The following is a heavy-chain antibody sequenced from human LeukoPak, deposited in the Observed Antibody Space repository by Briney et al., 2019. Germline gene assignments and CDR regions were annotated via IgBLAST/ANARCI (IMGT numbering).Heavy chain of an antibody. CDR3: ARAGAFDY. V-gene: IGHV3-33*01. J-gene: IGHJ4*02. D-gene: IGHD3-10*01. CDR2: IWYDGSNK. CDR1: GFTFSSYG. Sequence: GGSLRLSCAASGFTFSSYGMHWVRQAPGKGLEWVAVIWYDGSNKYYADSVKGRFTISRGNSKNTPYLQMISLRAEDTAVYYCARAGAFDYWGQGTLVTVSS.